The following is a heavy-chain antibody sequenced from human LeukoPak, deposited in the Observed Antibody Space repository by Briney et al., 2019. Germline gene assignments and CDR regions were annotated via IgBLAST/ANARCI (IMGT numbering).Heavy chain of an antibody. Sequence: PSETLSLTCTVSGGSISSYHWSWIRQPPGKGLEWIGYIYYSGSTNYNPSLKSRVTISVDTSKNQFSLKLSSVTAADTAVYYCARVWLPGAFDIWGQGTMVTVSS. D-gene: IGHD6-19*01. V-gene: IGHV4-59*01. CDR3: ARVWLPGAFDI. J-gene: IGHJ3*02. CDR2: IYYSGST. CDR1: GGSISSYH.